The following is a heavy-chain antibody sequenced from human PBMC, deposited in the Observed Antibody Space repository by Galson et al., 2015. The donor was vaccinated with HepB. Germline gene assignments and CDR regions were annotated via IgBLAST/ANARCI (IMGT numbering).Heavy chain of an antibody. CDR3: AKGGGGITMVRGVIITYPFDY. CDR2: ISGSGGST. D-gene: IGHD3-10*01. CDR1: GFTFSSYA. Sequence: SLRLSCAASGFTFSSYAMSWVRQAPGKGLEWVSAISGSGGSTYYADSVKGRFTISRDNSKNTLYLQMNSLRAEDTAVYYCAKGGGGITMVRGVIITYPFDYWGQGTLVTVSS. V-gene: IGHV3-23*01. J-gene: IGHJ4*02.